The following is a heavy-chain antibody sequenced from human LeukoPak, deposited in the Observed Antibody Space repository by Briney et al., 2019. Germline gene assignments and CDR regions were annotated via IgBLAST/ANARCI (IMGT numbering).Heavy chain of an antibody. CDR1: GFTVSGNS. J-gene: IGHJ4*02. CDR3: ARYYGDYGGALKY. D-gene: IGHD4-17*01. CDR2: IYSGDST. V-gene: IGHV3-53*01. Sequence: PGGSLRLSCAASGFTVSGNSLSWVRQAPGKGLEWVSIIYSGDSTFYADSVKGRFSISRDGSKNALYLQMKSLRAEDTAVYYCARYYGDYGGALKYWGQGTLVTVSS.